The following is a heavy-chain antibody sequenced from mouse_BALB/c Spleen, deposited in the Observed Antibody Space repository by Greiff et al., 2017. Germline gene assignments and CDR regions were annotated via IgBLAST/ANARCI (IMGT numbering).Heavy chain of an antibody. J-gene: IGHJ3*01. V-gene: IGHV2-9*02. CDR2: IWAGGST. Sequence: QVQLQQSGPGLVAPSQSLSITCTVSGFSLTSYGVHWVRQPPGKGLEWLGVIWAGGSTNYNSALMSRLSISKDNSKSQVFLKMNSLQTDDTAMYYCARAYYYGSMWFAYWGQGTLVTVSA. CDR3: ARAYYYGSMWFAY. CDR1: GFSLTSYG. D-gene: IGHD1-1*01.